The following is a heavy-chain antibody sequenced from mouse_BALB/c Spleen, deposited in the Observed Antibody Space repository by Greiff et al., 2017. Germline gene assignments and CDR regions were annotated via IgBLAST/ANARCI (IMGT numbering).Heavy chain of an antibody. CDR2: IYPGSGST. CDR3: ARLEGIDYGYDRFAY. Sequence: LQQPGSELVRPGASVKLSCKASGYTFTSYWMHWVKQRHGQGLEWIGNIYPGSGSTNYDEKFKDKAILTVDKSSSTAYMQLSSLTSEDSAVYYCARLEGIDYGYDRFAYWGQGTLVTVSA. J-gene: IGHJ3*01. D-gene: IGHD2-2*01. CDR1: GYTFTSYW. V-gene: IGHV1S22*01.